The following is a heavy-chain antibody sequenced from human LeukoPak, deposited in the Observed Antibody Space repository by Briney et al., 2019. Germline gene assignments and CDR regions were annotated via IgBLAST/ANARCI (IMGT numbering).Heavy chain of an antibody. CDR2: INGDGSTT. CDR3: ARVVLSGAYQIDL. D-gene: IGHD2/OR15-2a*01. Sequence: SGGSLRLSCAASGFTFSTYWMHGVRQAPGKGLVWVSRINGDGSTTTYADSVKGRFTISRDNAQSTLYLQVNSLRVEDAAVYYCARVVLSGAYQIDLWGQGTLVTVSS. J-gene: IGHJ5*02. CDR1: GFTFSTYW. V-gene: IGHV3-74*01.